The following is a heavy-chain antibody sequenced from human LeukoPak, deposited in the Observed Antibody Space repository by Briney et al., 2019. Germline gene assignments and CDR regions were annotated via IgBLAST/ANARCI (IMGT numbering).Heavy chain of an antibody. J-gene: IGHJ4*02. CDR2: IYYSGST. CDR3: ARRIVVVTQPFDY. V-gene: IGHV4-39*01. CDR1: GGSISSSSYY. Sequence: SSETLSLTYTVSGGSISSSSYYWGWICQPPGKGLEWIGSIYYSGSTYYNPSLKSRVTISVDTSKNQFPLKLSSVTAADTAVYYCARRIVVVTQPFDYWGQGTLVTVSS. D-gene: IGHD3-22*01.